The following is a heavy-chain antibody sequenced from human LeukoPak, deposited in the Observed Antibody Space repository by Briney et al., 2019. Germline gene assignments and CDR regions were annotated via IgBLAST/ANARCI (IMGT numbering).Heavy chain of an antibody. V-gene: IGHV3-30*18. J-gene: IGHJ6*02. Sequence: GGSLRLSCAASGFTFSNAWMSWVRQAPGKGLEWVAVISYDGSNKYYADSVKGRFTISRDNSKNTLYLQMNSLRAEDTAVYYCAKDQVVTPGGLYGMDVWGQGTTVTVSS. CDR2: ISYDGSNK. CDR3: AKDQVVTPGGLYGMDV. CDR1: GFTFSNAW. D-gene: IGHD4-23*01.